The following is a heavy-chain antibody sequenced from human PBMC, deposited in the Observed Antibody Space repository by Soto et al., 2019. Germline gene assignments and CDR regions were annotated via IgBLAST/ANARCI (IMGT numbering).Heavy chain of an antibody. Sequence: PSETLSLTCTVSGGSISSYYWSWIRQPPGKGLEWIGYIYYSGSTNYNPSLKSRVTISVDTSKNQFSRKLSSVTAADTAVYYCARLVWSYGTWFDPWGQGTLVTVSS. J-gene: IGHJ5*02. D-gene: IGHD5-18*01. CDR3: ARLVWSYGTWFDP. V-gene: IGHV4-59*08. CDR1: GGSISSYY. CDR2: IYYSGST.